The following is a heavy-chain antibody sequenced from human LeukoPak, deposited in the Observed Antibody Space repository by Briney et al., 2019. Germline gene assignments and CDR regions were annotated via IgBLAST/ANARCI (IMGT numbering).Heavy chain of an antibody. Sequence: SETLSLTCTVPGGSISNSYWSWIRQPPGMGLEWIAYIHYTGNTNYNPSLKSRVTISVDTSKDQFSLKLGSVTAADTAVYYCARDSGSSPTFDYWGQGTLVTVSS. J-gene: IGHJ4*02. D-gene: IGHD1-26*01. V-gene: IGHV4-59*01. CDR3: ARDSGSSPTFDY. CDR2: IHYTGNT. CDR1: GGSISNSY.